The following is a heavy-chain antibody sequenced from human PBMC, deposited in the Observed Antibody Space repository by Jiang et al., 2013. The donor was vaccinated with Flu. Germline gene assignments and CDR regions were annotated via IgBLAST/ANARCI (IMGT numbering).Heavy chain of an antibody. CDR2: LLQWEH. D-gene: IGHD1-26*01. J-gene: IGHJ6*02. Sequence: GLVKPSRPCPXPAPVSGGSISSSTGAGSGSPREGTGVDWVYLLQWEHQLXPSLKSRVTISVDTSKNQFSLKLSSVTAADTAVYYCARDYLVGANYGMDVWGQGTTVTVSS. CDR1: GGSISSST. CDR3: ARDYLVGANYGMDV. V-gene: IGHV4-59*01.